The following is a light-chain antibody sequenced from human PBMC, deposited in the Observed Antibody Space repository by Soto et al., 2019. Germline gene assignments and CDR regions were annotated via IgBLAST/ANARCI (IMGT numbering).Light chain of an antibody. V-gene: IGKV3D-7*01. CDR2: DTS. CDR3: QQDYNFPLT. J-gene: IGKJ4*01. CDR1: QSVSSSY. Sequence: EIVLTQSPATLSFSPGERVTLSCGASQSVSSSYLSWYQQKPGQAPRLLIYDTSTRAPGVPARFSGGGSGTDFTLTISSLQPEDFAVYYCQQDYNFPLTFGGGTKVDIK.